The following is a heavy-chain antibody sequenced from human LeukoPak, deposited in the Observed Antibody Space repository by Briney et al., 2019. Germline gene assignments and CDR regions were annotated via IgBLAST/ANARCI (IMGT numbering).Heavy chain of an antibody. CDR3: ARAYCSSTSCYGLLYYYYMDV. J-gene: IGHJ6*03. CDR2: IIPIFGTA. CDR1: GGTFSSYA. V-gene: IGHV1-69*05. Sequence: GASVKVSCKASGGTFSSYAISWVRQAPGQGLEWMGGIIPIFGTANYAQKFQGRVTITTDESTSTAYMELSSLRSEDTAVYYCARAYCSSTSCYGLLYYYYMDVWGKGTTVTVSS. D-gene: IGHD2-2*01.